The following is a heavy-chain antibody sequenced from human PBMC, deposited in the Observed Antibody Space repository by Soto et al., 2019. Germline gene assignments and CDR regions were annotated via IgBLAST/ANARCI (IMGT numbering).Heavy chain of an antibody. J-gene: IGHJ3*02. CDR1: GGTFSSYA. CDR2: IIPIFGTA. CDR3: SRPPYSSSSLWSAFDI. D-gene: IGHD6-6*01. Sequence: QVQLVQSGAEVKKPGSSVKVSCKASGGTFSSYAISWVRHAPGQGLEWMGGIIPIFGTANYAQKFQGRVTITADESTSTAYMELSSLRSEDTAVYYCSRPPYSSSSLWSAFDIWGQGTMVTVSS. V-gene: IGHV1-69*01.